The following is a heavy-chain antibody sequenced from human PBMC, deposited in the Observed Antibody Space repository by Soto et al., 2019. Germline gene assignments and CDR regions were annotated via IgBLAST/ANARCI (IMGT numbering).Heavy chain of an antibody. V-gene: IGHV1-69*02. CDR2: IIPILGIA. CDR1: GGTFSSYT. CDR3: ATSSGWYALDAFDI. D-gene: IGHD6-19*01. Sequence: SVKVSCKASGGTFSSYTISWVRQAPGQVLEWMGRIIPILGIANYAQKFQGRVTITADKSTSTAYMELSSLRSEDTAVYYCATSSGWYALDAFDIWGKGTMVTVSS. J-gene: IGHJ3*02.